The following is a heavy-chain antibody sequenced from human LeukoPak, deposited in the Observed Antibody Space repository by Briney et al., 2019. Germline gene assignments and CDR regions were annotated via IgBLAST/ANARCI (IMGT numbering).Heavy chain of an antibody. J-gene: IGHJ4*02. CDR1: GFTFSSYS. Sequence: GGSLRLSCAASGFTFSSYSMNWVRQAPGKGLEWVSSISSSSSYIYYADSVKGRFTTSRDNAKNSLYLQMNSLRAEDTAVYYCARGPTYYYDSSGFDYWGQGTLVTVSS. V-gene: IGHV3-21*01. D-gene: IGHD3-22*01. CDR3: ARGPTYYYDSSGFDY. CDR2: ISSSSSYI.